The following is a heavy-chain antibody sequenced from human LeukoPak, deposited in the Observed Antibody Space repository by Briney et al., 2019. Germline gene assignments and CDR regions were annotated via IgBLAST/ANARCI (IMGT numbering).Heavy chain of an antibody. CDR2: INPNRGGT. J-gene: IGHJ6*02. CDR1: GYTFTGYY. V-gene: IGHV1-2*02. CDR3: ARGGFDGYDKSYYYYGMDV. Sequence: ASVKVSCKASGYTFTGYYMHWVRQAPGQGLEWMGWINPNRGGTNYAQKFQGRVTMTRDTSSSTAYMELSRLRSDDTAVYYCARGGFDGYDKSYYYYGMDVWGQGTTVTVSS. D-gene: IGHD5-12*01.